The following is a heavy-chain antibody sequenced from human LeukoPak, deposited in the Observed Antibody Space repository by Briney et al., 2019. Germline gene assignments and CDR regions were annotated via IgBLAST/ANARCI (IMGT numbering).Heavy chain of an antibody. CDR2: ISGSGGST. V-gene: IGHV3-23*01. CDR3: AKDRGPRIAVAGGPGWFDP. J-gene: IGHJ5*02. CDR1: GFTFSSYG. D-gene: IGHD6-19*01. Sequence: LPGGSLRLSCAASGFTFSSYGMSWVRQAPGKGLEWVSAISGSGGSTYYADSVKGRFTISRDNSKNTLYLQMNSLRAEDTAVYYCAKDRGPRIAVAGGPGWFDPWGQGTLVTVSS.